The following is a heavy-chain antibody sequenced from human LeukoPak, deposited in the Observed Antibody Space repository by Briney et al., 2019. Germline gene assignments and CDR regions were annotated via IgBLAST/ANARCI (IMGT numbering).Heavy chain of an antibody. CDR2: IRYDGSNK. D-gene: IGHD6-19*01. J-gene: IGHJ4*02. V-gene: IGHV3-30*02. CDR1: GFTFSSYG. Sequence: GGSLRLSCAASGFTFSSYGMHWVRQAPGKGLEWVAFIRYDGSNKYYADSVKGRFTISRDNAKNSLYLQMNSLRAEDTAVYYCARDSDSSGWYIVPYYFDYWGQGTLVTVSS. CDR3: ARDSDSSGWYIVPYYFDY.